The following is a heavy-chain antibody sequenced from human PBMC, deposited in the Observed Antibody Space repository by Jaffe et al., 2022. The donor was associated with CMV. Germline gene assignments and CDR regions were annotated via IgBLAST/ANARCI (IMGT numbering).Heavy chain of an antibody. CDR3: ARLRETRQWGVLYYYGMDV. J-gene: IGHJ6*02. CDR1: GYSFTSYW. D-gene: IGHD2-8*01. V-gene: IGHV5-51*01. Sequence: EVQLVQSGAEVKKPGESLKISCKGSGYSFTSYWIGWVRQMPGKGLEWMGIIYPGDSDTRYSPSFQGQVTISADKSISTAYLQWSSLKASDTAMYYCARLRETRQWGVLYYYGMDVWGQGTTVTVSS. CDR2: IYPGDSDT.